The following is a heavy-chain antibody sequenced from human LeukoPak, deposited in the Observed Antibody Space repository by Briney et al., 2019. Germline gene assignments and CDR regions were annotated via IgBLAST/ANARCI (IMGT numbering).Heavy chain of an antibody. V-gene: IGHV1-8*01. Sequence: ASVKVSCKASGYTFTSYDINWVRQATGQGLEWMGWMNPNSGNTGYAQKFQGRVTMTRNTSISTAYMELSSLRSEDTAVYYCARGVRGPELLWFGELSLYYFDYWGQGTLVTVSS. J-gene: IGHJ4*02. CDR2: MNPNSGNT. CDR1: GYTFTSYD. CDR3: ARGVRGPELLWFGELSLYYFDY. D-gene: IGHD3-10*01.